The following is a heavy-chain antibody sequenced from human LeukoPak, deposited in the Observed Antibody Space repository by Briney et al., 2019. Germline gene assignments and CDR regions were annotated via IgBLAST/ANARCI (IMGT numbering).Heavy chain of an antibody. D-gene: IGHD2-21*02. CDR2: IFGSGDT. J-gene: IGHJ6*02. Sequence: PGGSLRLSCAGNGFAFSGYDMHWVRQVTGKGLEWVSTIFGSGDTFYADSVKGRFTISRTNAESSSYLQMSSLRAGDTAVYYCTRTGLRGVTGDYHALDVWGQGTTVTVSS. CDR1: GFAFSGYD. CDR3: TRTGLRGVTGDYHALDV. V-gene: IGHV3-13*01.